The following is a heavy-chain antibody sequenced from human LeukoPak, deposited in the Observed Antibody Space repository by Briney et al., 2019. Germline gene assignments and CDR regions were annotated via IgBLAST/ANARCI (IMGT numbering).Heavy chain of an antibody. Sequence: SVKVSCKASGGTFSSYAISWLRQAPGQGLEWMGRIIPNFGTANNAQKFQGRVTITTDESTSTAYMELSSLRSEDTAVYYCARALLAVTTFSGAFDSWGQGTMVTVSS. CDR2: IIPNFGTA. D-gene: IGHD4-17*01. CDR1: GGTFSSYA. V-gene: IGHV1-69*05. J-gene: IGHJ3*02. CDR3: ARALLAVTTFSGAFDS.